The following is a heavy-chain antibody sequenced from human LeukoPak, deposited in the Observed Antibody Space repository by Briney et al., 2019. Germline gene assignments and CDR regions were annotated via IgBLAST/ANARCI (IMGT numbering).Heavy chain of an antibody. J-gene: IGHJ6*03. CDR3: ARPSKTYYMDG. CDR2: IYYSGST. CDR1: GGSISTYF. Sequence: SETLSLTCTVSGGSISTYFWTWIRQPPGKGLEWVGYIYYSGSTHYNSSLKSRVSISIDTSNNQFSLQRTSVSTADTDIYYCARPSKTYYMDGGGRGTTVTVSS. V-gene: IGHV4-59*13.